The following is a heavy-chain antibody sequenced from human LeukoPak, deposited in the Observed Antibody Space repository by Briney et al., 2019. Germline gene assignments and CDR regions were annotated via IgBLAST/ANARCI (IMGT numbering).Heavy chain of an antibody. J-gene: IGHJ5*02. CDR2: ISAYNGNT. CDR1: GYTFTSYG. V-gene: IGHV1-18*01. CDR3: ARMELGLLWFGEDWFDP. D-gene: IGHD3-10*01. Sequence: GASVKVSCKASGYTFTSYGISWVRQAPGQGLEWMGWISAYNGNTNYAQKLQGRVTMTTDTSTSTAYMELRSLRSDDTAVYYCARMELGLLWFGEDWFDPWGQGTLVTVSS.